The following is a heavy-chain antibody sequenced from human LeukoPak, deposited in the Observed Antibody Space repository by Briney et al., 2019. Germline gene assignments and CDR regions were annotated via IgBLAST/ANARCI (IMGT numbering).Heavy chain of an antibody. CDR3: AGHYYDSSGYIY. Sequence: ASVKVSCKASGYTFTSYGISWVQQVPGQGLEWMGWISAYNGNTNYAQKLQGRVTMTTDTSTSTAYMELRSLRSDDTAVYYCAGHYYDSSGYIYWGQGTLVTVSS. V-gene: IGHV1-18*01. J-gene: IGHJ4*02. CDR2: ISAYNGNT. CDR1: GYTFTSYG. D-gene: IGHD3-22*01.